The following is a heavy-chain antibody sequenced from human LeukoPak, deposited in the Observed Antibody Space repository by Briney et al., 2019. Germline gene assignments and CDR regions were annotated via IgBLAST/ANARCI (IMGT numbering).Heavy chain of an antibody. J-gene: IGHJ4*02. CDR2: ISGSGDSS. D-gene: IGHD5-18*01. CDR3: AKDLRGSYGEFDY. V-gene: IGHV3-23*01. CDR1: GFIFSNYA. Sequence: GGSLRLSCAASGFIFSNYAMSWVRQAPGEGLEWVSGISGSGDSSYYADSVKGRFTISRDNSGNTLYLQMNSLRAEDTAVYYCAKDLRGSYGEFDYWGQGTLVTVSS.